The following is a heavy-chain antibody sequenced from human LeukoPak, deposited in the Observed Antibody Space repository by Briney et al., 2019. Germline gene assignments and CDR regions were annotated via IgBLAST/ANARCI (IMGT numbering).Heavy chain of an antibody. D-gene: IGHD3-10*01. CDR3: ARGGPPGRLWFGN. J-gene: IGHJ4*02. CDR2: ISAYNGNT. Sequence: ASVKVSCKASGYTFTSYGISWARQAPGQGLEWMGWISAYNGNTNYAQKFQGRVTITADKSTSTAYMELSSLRSEDTAVYYCARGGPPGRLWFGNWGQGTLVTVSS. CDR1: GYTFTSYG. V-gene: IGHV1-18*01.